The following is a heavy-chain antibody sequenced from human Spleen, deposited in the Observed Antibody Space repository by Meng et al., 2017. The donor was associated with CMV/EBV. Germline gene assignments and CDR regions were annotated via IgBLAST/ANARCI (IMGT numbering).Heavy chain of an antibody. CDR3: ARVLGYCSSTSCYYYYGMDV. CDR2: INSSSSYI. D-gene: IGHD2-2*01. J-gene: IGHJ6*02. Sequence: GESLKISCAASGFTFSSYSMNWVRQAPGKGLEWVSSINSSSSYIYYADSVKGRFTISRDNAKNSLYLQMNSLRAEDTAVYYCARVLGYCSSTSCYYYYGMDVWGQGTTVTVSS. CDR1: GFTFSSYS. V-gene: IGHV3-21*01.